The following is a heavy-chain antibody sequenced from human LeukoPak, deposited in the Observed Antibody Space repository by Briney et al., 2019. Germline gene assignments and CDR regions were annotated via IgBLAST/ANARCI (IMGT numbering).Heavy chain of an antibody. D-gene: IGHD4-17*01. CDR3: ARGVYGDPFDY. CDR1: GFTFSSYS. J-gene: IGHJ4*02. V-gene: IGHV3-21*01. Sequence: PGGSLRLSCVGSGFTFSSYSMNWVRQAPGKGLEWVSSISSSSSYIYYADSVKGRFTISRDNSKNTLYLQMNSLRAEDTAVYYCARGVYGDPFDYWGQGTLVTISS. CDR2: ISSSSSYI.